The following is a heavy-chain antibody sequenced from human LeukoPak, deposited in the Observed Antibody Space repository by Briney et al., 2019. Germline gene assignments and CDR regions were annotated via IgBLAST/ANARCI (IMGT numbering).Heavy chain of an antibody. CDR3: ARDQGGSYPEYFQH. J-gene: IGHJ1*01. Sequence: PSETLSLTCAVYGGSFSGYYWSWIRQPPGKGLEWIGEINHSGSTNYNPSLKSRVTISVDTSKNQFSLKLSSVTAADTAVYYCARDQGGSYPEYFQHWGQGTLVTVSS. D-gene: IGHD1-26*01. V-gene: IGHV4-34*01. CDR1: GGSFSGYY. CDR2: INHSGST.